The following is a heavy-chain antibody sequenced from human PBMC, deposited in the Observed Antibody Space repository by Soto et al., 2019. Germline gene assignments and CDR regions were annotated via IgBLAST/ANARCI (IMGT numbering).Heavy chain of an antibody. V-gene: IGHV4-30-4*01. Sequence: KASETLSLTCTVSGGSISSGDYYWSWIRQPPGKGLEWIGYIYYSGSTYYNPSLKSRVTISVDTSKNQFSLKLSSVTAADTAVYYCAREPTYGDILDYWGQGTLVTVSS. CDR1: GGSISSGDYY. CDR2: IYYSGST. J-gene: IGHJ4*02. CDR3: AREPTYGDILDY. D-gene: IGHD4-17*01.